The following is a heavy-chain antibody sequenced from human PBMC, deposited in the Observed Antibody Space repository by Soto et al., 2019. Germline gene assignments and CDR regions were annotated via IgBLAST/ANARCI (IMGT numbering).Heavy chain of an antibody. CDR1: GFTFSSYA. V-gene: IGHV3-30-3*01. CDR3: ARDRAPYYYDSSGYLNWFDP. CDR2: ISYDGSNK. D-gene: IGHD3-22*01. J-gene: IGHJ5*02. Sequence: PGGSLRLSCAASGFTFSSYAMHWVRQAPGKGLEWVAVISYDGSNKYYADSVKGRFTISRDNSKNTLYLQMNSLRAEDTAVYYCARDRAPYYYDSSGYLNWFDPWGQGTLVTVSS.